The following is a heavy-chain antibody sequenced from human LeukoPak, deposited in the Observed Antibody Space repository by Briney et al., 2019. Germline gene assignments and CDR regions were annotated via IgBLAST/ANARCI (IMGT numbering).Heavy chain of an antibody. V-gene: IGHV5-51*01. CDR1: GYRFSSYW. CDR3: ARGGIVGSAFDY. D-gene: IGHD1-26*01. Sequence: GESLQISCQGSGYRFSSYWIGRVRPMPGKGLEGMGIIYPGDSDTRYSPSFQGQVNISADNFISTAYLQWSSLKASNTAMYYCARGGIVGSAFDYWGQGTLVTVSS. CDR2: IYPGDSDT. J-gene: IGHJ4*02.